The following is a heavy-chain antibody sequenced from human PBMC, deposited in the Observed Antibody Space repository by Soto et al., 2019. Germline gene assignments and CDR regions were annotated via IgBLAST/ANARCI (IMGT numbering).Heavy chain of an antibody. D-gene: IGHD3-10*01. J-gene: IGHJ4*02. V-gene: IGHV3-66*01. CDR2: IYSGGNT. CDR3: TRDSSYYGAGRGVLDY. CDR1: GFTVNNNY. Sequence: EVQLVESGGGLVQPGGSLRLSCAVSGFTVNNNYMSWVRQAPGKGLEWVSVIYSGGNTYYAESVRGRFTVSRDTSKNTLYLQMNSLRAEDTAIYYCTRDSSYYGAGRGVLDYWGQGTPVTVSS.